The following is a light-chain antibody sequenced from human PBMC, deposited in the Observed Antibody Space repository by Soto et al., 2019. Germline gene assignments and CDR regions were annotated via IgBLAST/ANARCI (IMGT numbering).Light chain of an antibody. J-gene: IGLJ2*01. CDR2: NNS. V-gene: IGLV1-44*01. CDR3: AAWDDSLNAVV. CDR1: TSNIGSNP. Sequence: QPVLTQPPSASGTPGQRVTISCSGSTSNIGSNPVNWYQQLPGTAPKLLIYNNSQRPSGVPDRFSGSKSGTSASLAISGLQSEDEADYYCAAWDDSLNAVVFGGRTKLTVL.